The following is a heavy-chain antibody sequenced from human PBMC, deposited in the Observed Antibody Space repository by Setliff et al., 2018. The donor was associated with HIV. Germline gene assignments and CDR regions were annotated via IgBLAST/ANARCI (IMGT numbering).Heavy chain of an antibody. J-gene: IGHJ5*02. CDR2: ISQDASKD. D-gene: IGHD3-16*01. Sequence: GGSLRLSCATSGFSLRTYGLHWVRQAPGKGLEWVAVISQDASKDYYADSVKGRFTISKDNSKNTVFLQMNNLRVEDTALYYCAILWELGAWGQGTLVTVSS. CDR1: GFSLRTYG. CDR3: AILWELGA. V-gene: IGHV3-30*03.